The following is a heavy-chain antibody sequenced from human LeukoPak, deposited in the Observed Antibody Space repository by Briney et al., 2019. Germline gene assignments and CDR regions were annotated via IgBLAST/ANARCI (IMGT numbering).Heavy chain of an antibody. CDR3: ARVAAGYSVNYFDY. V-gene: IGHV3-48*02. Sequence: GGSLRLSCEASEFAFSTYNMNWVRQAPGKGLEWVSTGSSTTYYADSVKGRFTISRDNVENSLYLQMNSLRDEDTAVYYCARVAAGYSVNYFDYWGQGTLVTVSS. CDR1: EFAFSTYN. CDR2: STGSSTT. D-gene: IGHD4-23*01. J-gene: IGHJ4*02.